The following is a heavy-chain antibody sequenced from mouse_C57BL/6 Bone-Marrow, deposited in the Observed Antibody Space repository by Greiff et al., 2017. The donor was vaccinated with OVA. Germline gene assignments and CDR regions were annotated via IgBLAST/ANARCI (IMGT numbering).Heavy chain of an antibody. CDR2: IRSKSNNYAT. CDR1: GFSFNTYA. J-gene: IGHJ1*03. Sequence: EVQLVESGGGLVQPKGSLKLSCAASGFSFNTYAMNWVRQAPGKGLEWVARIRSKSNNYATYYADSVKDRFTISRDDSESMLYLQMNNLKTEDTAMDYCVRTGGSYGYFDVWGTGTTVTVSS. V-gene: IGHV10-1*01. CDR3: VRTGGSYGYFDV.